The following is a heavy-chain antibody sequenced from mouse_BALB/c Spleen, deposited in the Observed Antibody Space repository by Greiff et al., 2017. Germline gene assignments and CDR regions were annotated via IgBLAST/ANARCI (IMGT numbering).Heavy chain of an antibody. D-gene: IGHD1-1*01. CDR2: IWAGGST. V-gene: IGHV2-9*02. J-gene: IGHJ2*01. CDR1: GFSLTSYG. Sequence: QVQLQQSGPGLVAPSQSLSITCTVSGFSLTSYGVHWVRQPPGKGLEWLGVIWAGGSTNYNSALMSRLSISKDNSKSQVFLKMNSLQTDDTAMYYCAKHQGYYGSLYYFDYWGQGTTLTVSS. CDR3: AKHQGYYGSLYYFDY.